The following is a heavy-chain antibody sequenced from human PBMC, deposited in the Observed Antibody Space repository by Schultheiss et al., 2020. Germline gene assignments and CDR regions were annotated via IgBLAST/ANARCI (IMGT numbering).Heavy chain of an antibody. J-gene: IGHJ4*02. D-gene: IGHD1/OR15-1a*01. V-gene: IGHV6-1*01. Sequence: SQTLSLTCAFSGDTVSSNSAAWRWLRQSPSRGLEWLGRTRCRSKCYIDYGLSVKSRITISPGTSKHQFSLKLSSVTAADTAVYYCARGHRTGAKPFDYWGQGTLVTVSS. CDR1: GDTVSSNSAA. CDR2: TRCRSKCYI. CDR3: ARGHRTGAKPFDY.